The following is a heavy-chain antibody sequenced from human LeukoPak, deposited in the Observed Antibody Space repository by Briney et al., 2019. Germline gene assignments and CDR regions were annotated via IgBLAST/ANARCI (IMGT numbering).Heavy chain of an antibody. CDR2: IKQDGSEK. V-gene: IGHV3-7*01. Sequence: GGSLRLSCAASGFTFSSYWMSWVRQAPGKGLEWVANIKQDGSEKYYVDSVKGRFTISRDNAKNSLYLQMNSLRAEDTAVYYCARVGPGVWPLIVVTPWYYYYGMDVWGQGTTVTVSS. J-gene: IGHJ6*02. CDR3: ARVGPGVWPLIVVTPWYYYYGMDV. D-gene: IGHD3-22*01. CDR1: GFTFSSYW.